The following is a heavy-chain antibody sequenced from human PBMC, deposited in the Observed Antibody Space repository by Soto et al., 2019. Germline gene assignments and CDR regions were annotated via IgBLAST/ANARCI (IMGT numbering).Heavy chain of an antibody. CDR1: GFTFSSYA. J-gene: IGHJ4*02. CDR2: ISGSGGST. V-gene: IGHV3-23*01. D-gene: IGHD3-9*01. CDR3: AKDPMGVYYDILTGSPPYISYFDY. Sequence: GGSLRLSCAASGFTFSSYAMSWVRQAPGKGLEWVSAISGSGGSTYYADSVKGRFTISRDNSKNTLYLQMNSLRAEDTAVYYCAKDPMGVYYDILTGSPPYISYFDYWGQGTLVTVSS.